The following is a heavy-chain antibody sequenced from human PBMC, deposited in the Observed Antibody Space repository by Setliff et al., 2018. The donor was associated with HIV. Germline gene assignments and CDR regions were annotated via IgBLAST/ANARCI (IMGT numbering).Heavy chain of an antibody. CDR1: GFTFDSYV. D-gene: IGHD1-26*01. J-gene: IGHJ4*02. CDR3: AGDPTVGSPDYFDF. V-gene: IGHV3-30*03. Sequence: SCAATGFTFDSYVLHWVRQAPGKGLEWVAVMSIHGNVIIYADSVEGRFTISRDNSRNRLFLQMNSLRVEDTAVYYCAGDPTVGSPDYFDFWGQGTLVTVSS. CDR2: MSIHGNVI.